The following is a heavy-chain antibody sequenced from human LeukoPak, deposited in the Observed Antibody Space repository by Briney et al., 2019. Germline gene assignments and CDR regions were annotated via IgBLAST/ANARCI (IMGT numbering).Heavy chain of an antibody. CDR3: AKDTYVLRGYFDF. Sequence: LSLTCTVSGGSISSGDYYWSWIRQAPGKGLEWVSGISGSGGRTYYADSVKGRFTISRDNSKHTLYLQMKGLRAEDTAVYYCAKDTYVLRGYFDFWGQGTLVTVSS. J-gene: IGHJ4*02. CDR2: ISGSGGRT. D-gene: IGHD3-10*01. V-gene: IGHV3-23*01. CDR1: GGSISSGDYY.